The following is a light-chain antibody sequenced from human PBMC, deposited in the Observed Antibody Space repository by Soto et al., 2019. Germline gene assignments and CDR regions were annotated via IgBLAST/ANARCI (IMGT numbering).Light chain of an antibody. CDR3: CPYAGSRPRRV. Sequence: QSALTQPASVSGSPGQSITISCTGTSSDVGSYNLVSWYQQHPGKAPKLMIYEGSKRPSGVSNRFSGSKSGNTASLTISGLQAEDEADYYCCPYAGSRPRRVFGGGTKLTVL. V-gene: IGLV2-23*01. CDR2: EGS. J-gene: IGLJ2*01. CDR1: SSDVGSYNL.